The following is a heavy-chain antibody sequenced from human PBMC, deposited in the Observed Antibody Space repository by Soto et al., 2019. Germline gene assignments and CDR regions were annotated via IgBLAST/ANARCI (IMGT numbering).Heavy chain of an antibody. Sequence: PGGSLRLSCVASGFTVSNNYMSWVRQAPGRGLEWVSAISNTGSTYYAGSVKGRSTTSRDSSTNTLYLEVNSLRADDTAVYYCAKVNVVVVAGTFEYEYYFDYWGPGTLVTVSS. V-gene: IGHV3-53*01. D-gene: IGHD2-15*01. J-gene: IGHJ4*02. CDR3: AKVNVVVVAGTFEYEYYFDY. CDR2: ISNTGST. CDR1: GFTVSNNY.